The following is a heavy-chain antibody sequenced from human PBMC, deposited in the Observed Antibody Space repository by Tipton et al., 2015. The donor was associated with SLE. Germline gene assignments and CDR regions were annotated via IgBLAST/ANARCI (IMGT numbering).Heavy chain of an antibody. CDR3: ARGGYSLGAFDI. CDR1: GGFFSGYF. D-gene: IGHD6-13*01. Sequence: TLSLTCAVYGGFFSGYFWSWIRQPPGKGLEGIGEINHSGSTNYNPSLKSRVTISVDTSKNQFSLKLSSVTAADTAVYYCARGGYSLGAFDIWGQGTMVTVAS. CDR2: INHSGST. V-gene: IGHV4-34*01. J-gene: IGHJ3*02.